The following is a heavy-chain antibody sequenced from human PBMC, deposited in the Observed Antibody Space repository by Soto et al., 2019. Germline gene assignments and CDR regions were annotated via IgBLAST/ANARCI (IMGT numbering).Heavy chain of an antibody. Sequence: QVQLQESGPGLVKPSQTLSLTCTVSGGSISSGDYYWSWIRQPPGKGLEWIGYIYYSGSTYYNPSLXXRXTXPVDTSKNPFSLKLSSVTAADTAVYYCARASPVVTDVWGQGTTVTVSS. CDR3: ARASPVVTDV. CDR2: IYYSGST. CDR1: GGSISSGDYY. J-gene: IGHJ6*02. V-gene: IGHV4-30-4*01. D-gene: IGHD5-18*01.